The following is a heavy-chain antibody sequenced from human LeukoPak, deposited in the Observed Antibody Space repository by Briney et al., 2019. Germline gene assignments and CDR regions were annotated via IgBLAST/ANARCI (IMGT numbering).Heavy chain of an antibody. D-gene: IGHD6-13*01. CDR3: AGDYEQLGEWAYGH. J-gene: IGHJ4*02. CDR2: IKQEGSEI. Sequence: GGSLRLSCAASGFTFKNYWMSWVRQAPGKGLEWVANIKQEGSEINYVDPVQGRFTISRDNAKSSLYLQMNSLRADDTAVYYCAGDYEQLGEWAYGHWGQGTLVTVSS. V-gene: IGHV3-7*05. CDR1: GFTFKNYW.